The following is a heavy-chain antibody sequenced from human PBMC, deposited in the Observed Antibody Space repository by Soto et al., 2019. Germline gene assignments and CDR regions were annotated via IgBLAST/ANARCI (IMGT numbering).Heavy chain of an antibody. CDR1: GDSISTVNW. V-gene: IGHV4-4*02. D-gene: IGHD2-15*01. Sequence: PSETLSLTCGVSGDSISTVNWWSWVRQSPGKGLEWIGEIYHSGSTSYNPSLESRVTMSVDKSKNQFSLQLTSVTAADTAVYYCARGGGYDSFDFWGQGIQVTVSS. CDR3: ARGGGYDSFDF. CDR2: IYHSGST. J-gene: IGHJ4*02.